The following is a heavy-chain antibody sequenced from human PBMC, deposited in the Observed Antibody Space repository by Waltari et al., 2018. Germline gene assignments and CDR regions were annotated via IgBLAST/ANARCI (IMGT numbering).Heavy chain of an antibody. Sequence: QVLLVQSGAEVKKPGASVKVSCKASGYVFTNYYLHWVRQAPGQGPRWREGVNPDTGHANYANNFRGRATMTWDTSINTACLELSGLKSDDTAVYYCARDRTTMAARPGDYWGKGTLVTVSS. CDR2: VNPDTGHA. CDR3: ARDRTTMAARPGDY. CDR1: GYVFTNYY. D-gene: IGHD6-6*01. V-gene: IGHV1-2*02. J-gene: IGHJ4*02.